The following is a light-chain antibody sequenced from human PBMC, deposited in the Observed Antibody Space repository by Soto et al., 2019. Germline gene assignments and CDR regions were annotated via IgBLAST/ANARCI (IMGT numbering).Light chain of an antibody. J-gene: IGKJ1*01. CDR2: AAS. CDR1: QGISSS. Sequence: AIRMTQSPSSLSASTGDRVTITCRASQGISSSLACYQQKPGKATKLLIYAASTLQSGVPSRFSGSGSGTDITLTISCQQSEDFATYYCQQYYSYPRTCGQGTKVEIK. CDR3: QQYYSYPRT. V-gene: IGKV1-8*01.